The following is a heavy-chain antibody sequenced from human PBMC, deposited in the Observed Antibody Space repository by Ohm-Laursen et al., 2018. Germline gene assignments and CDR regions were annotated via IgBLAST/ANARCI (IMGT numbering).Heavy chain of an antibody. J-gene: IGHJ4*02. CDR3: ARRANSAYPYYLDH. D-gene: IGHD3-22*01. CDR1: GDSINNYY. Sequence: PGTLSLTCTVSGDSINNYYWSWIRQPPGKGLEWIGYIYYTGSTSYNPSLKSRVTISVDTSKNQFSLKLSSVTAADTAVYYCARRANSAYPYYLDHWGQGTLVTVSS. CDR2: IYYTGST. V-gene: IGHV4-59*08.